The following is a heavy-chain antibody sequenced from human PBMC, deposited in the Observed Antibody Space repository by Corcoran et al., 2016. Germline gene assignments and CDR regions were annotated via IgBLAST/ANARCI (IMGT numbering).Heavy chain of an antibody. CDR2: ISYDGSNK. V-gene: IGHV3-30*18. D-gene: IGHD1-26*01. J-gene: IGHJ4*02. Sequence: QVQLVESGGGVVQPGRSLRLSCAASGFTFSSYGMHWVRQAPGKGLEWVAVISYDGSNKYYADSVKGRFTISRDNSKNTLYLQMNSLRAEAAAVYACAKKLDGGYSCIDYWGQGTLVTVSS. CDR1: GFTFSSYG. CDR3: AKKLDGGYSCIDY.